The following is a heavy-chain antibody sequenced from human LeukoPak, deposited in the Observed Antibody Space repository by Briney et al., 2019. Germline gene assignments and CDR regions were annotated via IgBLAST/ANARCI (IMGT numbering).Heavy chain of an antibody. CDR2: INSDGSST. D-gene: IGHD3-10*01. CDR1: GFTFSSYW. CDR3: ARAPIYYGSGSYVDY. V-gene: IGHV3-74*01. J-gene: IGHJ4*02. Sequence: GGPLRLSCAASGFTFSSYWMHWVRQAPGKGLVWVSRINSDGSSTSYADSVKGRFTISRDNAKNTLYLQMNSLRAEDTAVYYCARAPIYYGSGSYVDYWGQGTLVTVSS.